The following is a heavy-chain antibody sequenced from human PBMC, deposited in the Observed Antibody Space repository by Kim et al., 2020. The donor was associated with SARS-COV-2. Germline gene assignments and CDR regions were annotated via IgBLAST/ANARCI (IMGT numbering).Heavy chain of an antibody. Sequence: SETLSLTCAVYGGSFSGYYWSWIRQPPGKGLEWIGEINHSGDTKYNPSLESRLTISVDTSKSQFSVKLSFVTAADTAVYYCVRDRPSTGSVADYAFDIWG. J-gene: IGHJ3*02. CDR2: INHSGDT. D-gene: IGHD1-1*01. CDR1: GGSFSGYY. V-gene: IGHV4-34*01. CDR3: VRDRPSTGSVADYAFDI.